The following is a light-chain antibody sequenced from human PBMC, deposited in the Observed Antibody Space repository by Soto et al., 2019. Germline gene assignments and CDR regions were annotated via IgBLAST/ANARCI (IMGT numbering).Light chain of an antibody. Sequence: QMTQCPSKLPASVGDRVTIACRASQRISSYLNWYQQKPGKAPKILIYAASSLQSGVPSRFSGRGSGTAFTLTIRSLQPEDFATYFCEQLNSYPITFGQGTRLEI. CDR1: QRISSY. J-gene: IGKJ5*01. CDR3: EQLNSYPIT. CDR2: AAS. V-gene: IGKV1-39*01.